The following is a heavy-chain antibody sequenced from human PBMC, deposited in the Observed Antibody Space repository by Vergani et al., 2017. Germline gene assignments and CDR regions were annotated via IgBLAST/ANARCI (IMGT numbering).Heavy chain of an antibody. Sequence: QVQLVQSGAEVKKPGASVKVSCKASGYTFTSYYMHWVRQAPGQGLEWMGIINPSGGSTSYAQKFQGRVTMTRDTSTDTAYMELSSLRPEDTALYYCAIVTDYYDSSGYYLDYWGQGTLVTVSS. D-gene: IGHD3-22*01. CDR3: AIVTDYYDSSGYYLDY. CDR1: GYTFTSYY. V-gene: IGHV1-46*01. J-gene: IGHJ4*02. CDR2: INPSGGST.